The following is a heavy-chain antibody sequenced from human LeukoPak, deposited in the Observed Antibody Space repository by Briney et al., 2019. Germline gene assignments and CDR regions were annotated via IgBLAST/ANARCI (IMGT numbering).Heavy chain of an antibody. CDR2: IKQDGSEK. CDR1: GFTFSSYW. CDR3: ATAVSVAGDS. D-gene: IGHD6-19*01. J-gene: IGHJ5*01. V-gene: IGHV3-7*01. Sequence: GGSLRLSCAASGFTFSSYWVGWVRQAPGKGLEWVANIKQDGSEKYYVDSVKGRFTISRDNAKNSVYLQMYSLRVDDTAVYYCATAVSVAGDSWGQGTLVTVSS.